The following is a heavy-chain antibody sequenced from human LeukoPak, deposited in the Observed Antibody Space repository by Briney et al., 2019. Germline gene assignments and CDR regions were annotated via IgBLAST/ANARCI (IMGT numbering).Heavy chain of an antibody. CDR2: IHYSGSI. Sequence: SETLSLTCTVAGGSITTSNHYWGWIRQSPGKGLEWLGGIHYSGSIYYTPSLKSRLTISVDTSTNQFSLKLSSVTAADTAVYYCARVRGASHRGTLYYFDYWGQGTLVTVSS. CDR1: GGSITTSNHY. V-gene: IGHV4-39*01. J-gene: IGHJ4*02. CDR3: ARVRGASHRGTLYYFDY. D-gene: IGHD3-10*01.